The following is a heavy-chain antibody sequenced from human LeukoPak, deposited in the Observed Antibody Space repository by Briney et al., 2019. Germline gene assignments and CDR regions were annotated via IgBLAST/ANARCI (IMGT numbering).Heavy chain of an antibody. CDR2: IKPNSGGT. CDR1: GYTFTGYY. CDR3: ARDRDDIFDI. V-gene: IGHV1-2*02. Sequence: ASVKVSCKASGYTFTGYYMHWVRQAPGQGLEWMGWIKPNSGGTNYAQKFQGRVTMTRDTSIGTAYMELNSLRSDDTAVYYCARDRDDIFDIWGQGTMVTVSS. D-gene: IGHD5-24*01. J-gene: IGHJ3*02.